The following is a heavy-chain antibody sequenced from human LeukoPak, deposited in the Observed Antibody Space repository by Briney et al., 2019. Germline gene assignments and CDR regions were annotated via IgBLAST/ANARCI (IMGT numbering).Heavy chain of an antibody. Sequence: SETLSLTCTVSGGSISRFHWSWIRQPPGKGLEWIGYISYSKTIYYNPSLTGRVTISADTSKNQFSLRLHSVTAADTAVYYCASLGHFGDYVRVDYWGQGTRVTVSS. V-gene: IGHV4-59*08. J-gene: IGHJ4*02. CDR1: GGSISRFH. D-gene: IGHD4-17*01. CDR2: ISYSKTI. CDR3: ASLGHFGDYVRVDY.